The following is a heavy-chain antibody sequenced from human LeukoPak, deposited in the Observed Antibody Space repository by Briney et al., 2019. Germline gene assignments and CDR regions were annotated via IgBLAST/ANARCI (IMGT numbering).Heavy chain of an antibody. CDR3: ASRQIIAVAVAGFDY. CDR1: GGSFSGYY. Sequence: SETLSLTCAVYGGSFSGYYWSWIRQPPGKGLEWIGEINHSGSTNYNPSLKSRVTISVDTSKNQFSLKLSSVTAADTAVYYCASRQIIAVAVAGFDYWGQGTLVTVSS. V-gene: IGHV4-34*01. J-gene: IGHJ4*02. D-gene: IGHD6-19*01. CDR2: INHSGST.